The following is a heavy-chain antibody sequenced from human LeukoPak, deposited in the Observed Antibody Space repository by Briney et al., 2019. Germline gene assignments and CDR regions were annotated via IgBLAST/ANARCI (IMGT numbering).Heavy chain of an antibody. CDR1: GFTFSSYG. Sequence: GGSLRLSCAASGFTFSSYGMHWVRQAPGKGLGWVAFIRYDGSNKYYADSVKGRFTISRDNSKNTLYLQVNSLRAEDTAVYYCAKDRAVLRFLEWPTTHYYYYYMDVWGKGTTVTVSS. D-gene: IGHD3-3*01. V-gene: IGHV3-30*02. CDR2: IRYDGSNK. J-gene: IGHJ6*03. CDR3: AKDRAVLRFLEWPTTHYYYYYMDV.